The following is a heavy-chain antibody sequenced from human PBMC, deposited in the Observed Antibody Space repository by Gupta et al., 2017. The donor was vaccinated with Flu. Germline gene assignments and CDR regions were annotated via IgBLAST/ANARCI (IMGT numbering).Heavy chain of an antibody. CDR1: VATFSSSA. CDR2: IIPIFGTA. CDR3: ARQYYEYVWGSYRDLDY. J-gene: IGHJ4*02. D-gene: IGHD3-16*02. V-gene: IGHV1-69*01. Sequence: HVQLVQSGAEGQKPGSSVKVSCKTSVATFSSSAISWVRQDPGQGLEWMGGIIPIFGTANYAQKFQGRVTITADGSTSTAYMELSSLRSEDTAVYYCARQYYEYVWGSYRDLDYWGQGTLVTVSS.